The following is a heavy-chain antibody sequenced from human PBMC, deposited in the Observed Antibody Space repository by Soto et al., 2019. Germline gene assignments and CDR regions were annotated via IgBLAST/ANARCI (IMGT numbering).Heavy chain of an antibody. CDR3: ARGRLRYFDWPNYYYYYGMDV. D-gene: IGHD3-9*01. J-gene: IGHJ6*02. V-gene: IGHV4-34*01. Sequence: QVQLQQWGAGLLKPSETLSLTCAVYGGSFSGYYWSWIRQPPGTGLEWIGEINHSGSTNYNPSLKSRVTISVDTSKNQFSLKLSSVTAADTAVYYCARGRLRYFDWPNYYYYYGMDVWGQGTTVTVSS. CDR1: GGSFSGYY. CDR2: INHSGST.